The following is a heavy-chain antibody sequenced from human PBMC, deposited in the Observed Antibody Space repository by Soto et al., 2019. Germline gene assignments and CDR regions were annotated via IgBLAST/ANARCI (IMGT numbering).Heavy chain of an antibody. CDR1: SLSGPSRHW. CDR3: ARVGCCSGGRCYPVYDGVEA. J-gene: IGHJ6*03. V-gene: IGHV4-4*02. CDR2: IYHSGST. Sequence: GTLSLTCGVSSLSGPSRHWWSWGRPPPGKGLEWIGEIYHSGSTTYHPCLRSRVTISVDKSKIQCSLKMNWVPAADTAVYYCARVGCCSGGRCYPVYDGVEAWGKGTTVTVS. D-gene: IGHD2-15*01.